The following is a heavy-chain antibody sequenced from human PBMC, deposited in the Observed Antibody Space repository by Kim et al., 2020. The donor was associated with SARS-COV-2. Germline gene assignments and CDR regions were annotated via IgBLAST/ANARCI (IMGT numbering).Heavy chain of an antibody. Sequence: GGSLRLSCAASGFTVSSNYMSWVRQAPGKGLEWVSVIYSGGSTYYADSVKGRFTISRHNSKNTLYLQMNSLRAEDTAVYYCASAMAYSYGPGGFDYWGQGTLVTVSS. CDR1: GFTVSSNY. D-gene: IGHD5-18*01. CDR2: IYSGGST. CDR3: ASAMAYSYGPGGFDY. J-gene: IGHJ4*02. V-gene: IGHV3-53*04.